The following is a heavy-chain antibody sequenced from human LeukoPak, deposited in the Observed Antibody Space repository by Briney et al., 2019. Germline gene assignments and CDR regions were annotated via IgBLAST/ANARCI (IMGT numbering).Heavy chain of an antibody. CDR3: ARDARGYSYGYYYYYYMDV. CDR1: GYTFTGYY. Sequence: ASVKVSCKASGYTFTGYYMHWVRQAPGQGLEWMGWIDPNSGGTNYAQNFQGRVTMTRDTSISTAYMELSRLRSDDTAVYYCARDARGYSYGYYYYYYMDVWGKGTTVTVSS. V-gene: IGHV1-2*02. D-gene: IGHD5-18*01. CDR2: IDPNSGGT. J-gene: IGHJ6*03.